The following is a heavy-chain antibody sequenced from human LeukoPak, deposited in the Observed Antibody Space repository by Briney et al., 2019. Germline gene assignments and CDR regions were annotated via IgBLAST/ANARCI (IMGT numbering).Heavy chain of an antibody. D-gene: IGHD5-12*01. CDR1: GYTFTSYG. V-gene: IGHV1-18*01. J-gene: IGHJ4*02. CDR2: ISAYKGNT. CDR3: ARESGERGYDYGY. Sequence: ASVNVSCKASGYTFTSYGISWVRQAAGQGLEWMGWISAYKGNTNYAQKLQGRVTMTTDTSTSTAYLELRSLRSDDTAVYYCARESGERGYDYGYWGQGTLVTVSS.